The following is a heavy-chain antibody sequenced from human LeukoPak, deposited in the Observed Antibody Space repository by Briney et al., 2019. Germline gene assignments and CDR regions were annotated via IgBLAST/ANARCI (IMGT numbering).Heavy chain of an antibody. V-gene: IGHV1-69*13. Sequence: ASVKVYCKASGGTFSSYAISWVRQAPGQGLEWMGGIIPIFGTANYAQKFQGRVTITADESTSTAYMELSSLRSEDTAVYYCARDGLGTAMAFNYGMDVWGQGTTVTVSS. CDR1: GGTFSSYA. D-gene: IGHD5-18*01. CDR3: ARDGLGTAMAFNYGMDV. CDR2: IIPIFGTA. J-gene: IGHJ6*02.